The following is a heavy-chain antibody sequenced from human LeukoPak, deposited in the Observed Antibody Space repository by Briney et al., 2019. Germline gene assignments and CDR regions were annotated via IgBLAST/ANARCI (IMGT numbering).Heavy chain of an antibody. CDR3: ARGRNYYFDY. CDR1: GFTVSSNY. CDR2: IYSGGNT. J-gene: IGHJ4*02. Sequence: GGSLRLSCAASGFTVSSNYMSWVRQAPGKGLEWVSVIYSGGNTYYADSVKGRFTISRDNSKNMLYLQMNSLRAEDTALYYCARGRNYYFDYWGQGTLVTVSS. V-gene: IGHV3-53*01.